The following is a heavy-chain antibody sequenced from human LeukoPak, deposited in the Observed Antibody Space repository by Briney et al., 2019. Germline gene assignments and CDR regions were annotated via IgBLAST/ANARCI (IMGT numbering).Heavy chain of an antibody. J-gene: IGHJ4*02. Sequence: PGGSLRLSCAASGFTVSSNYMSWVRQAPRKGLEWVSVIYSGGSTYYADSVKGRFTISRDNSKNTLYLQMNSLRAEDTAVYYCARYSSSIAAFDYWGQGTLVTVSS. D-gene: IGHD6-6*01. V-gene: IGHV3-66*01. CDR3: ARYSSSIAAFDY. CDR2: IYSGGST. CDR1: GFTVSSNY.